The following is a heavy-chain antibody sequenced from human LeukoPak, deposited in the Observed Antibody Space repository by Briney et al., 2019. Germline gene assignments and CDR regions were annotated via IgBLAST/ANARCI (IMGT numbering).Heavy chain of an antibody. CDR2: IYYSGST. D-gene: IGHD3-22*01. CDR1: GGSISSNDNY. Sequence: PSETLSLTCTVSGGSISSNDNYWGWIRQPPGKGLEWIVSIYYSGSTYYNPSLKSRVTISVDTSKNQFSLKLSSVTAADTAVHYCARRSSDSVGYYFIDYWGQGTLVTVSS. CDR3: ARRSSDSVGYYFIDY. V-gene: IGHV4-39*07. J-gene: IGHJ4*02.